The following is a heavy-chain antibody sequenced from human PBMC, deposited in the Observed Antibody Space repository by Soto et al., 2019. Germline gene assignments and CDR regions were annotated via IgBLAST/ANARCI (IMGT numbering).Heavy chain of an antibody. Sequence: PGGSLRLSCAASVFTFSSYVMHWVRQSPGKGLEWVAVIWYDGSNKYYADSVKGRFTISRDNSKNTLYLQMNSLRAEDTAVYYCARDSSGPFDYWGQGTLVTVSS. CDR1: VFTFSSYV. CDR2: IWYDGSNK. V-gene: IGHV3-33*01. D-gene: IGHD3-3*01. J-gene: IGHJ4*02. CDR3: ARDSSGPFDY.